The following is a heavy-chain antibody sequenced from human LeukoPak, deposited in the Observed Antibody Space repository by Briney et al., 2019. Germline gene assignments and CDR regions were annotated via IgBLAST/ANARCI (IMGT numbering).Heavy chain of an antibody. J-gene: IGHJ4*02. CDR3: ATAHHGIVVVSASNYFDY. D-gene: IGHD2-21*02. CDR2: FDPEDGET. CDR1: GYTLTELS. Sequence: ASVKVSCKVSGYTLTELSMHWVRQAPGKGLEWMVGFDPEDGETIYAQKFQGRVTMTEDTSTDTAYMELSSLRSEDTAVYYCATAHHGIVVVSASNYFDYWGQGTLVTVSS. V-gene: IGHV1-24*01.